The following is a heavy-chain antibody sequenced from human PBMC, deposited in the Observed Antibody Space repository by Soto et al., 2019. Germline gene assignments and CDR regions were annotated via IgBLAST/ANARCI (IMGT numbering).Heavy chain of an antibody. V-gene: IGHV1-69*04. CDR3: ARDQASSYYYDSSGYMQTAFDI. Sequence: SVKVSCKASGGTFSSYTISWVRQAPGQGLEWMGRIIPILGIANYAQKFQGRVTITADKSTSTAYMELSSLRSEDTAVYYCARDQASSYYYDSSGYMQTAFDIWGQGTMVTVSS. CDR1: GGTFSSYT. J-gene: IGHJ3*02. CDR2: IIPILGIA. D-gene: IGHD3-22*01.